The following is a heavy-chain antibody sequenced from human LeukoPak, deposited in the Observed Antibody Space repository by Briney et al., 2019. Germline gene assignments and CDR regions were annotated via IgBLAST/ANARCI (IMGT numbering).Heavy chain of an antibody. CDR3: ARVSSGWYQDWYFDL. D-gene: IGHD6-13*01. J-gene: IGHJ2*01. Sequence: PSETLSLTCTVSGGSISPYYWSWIRQPAGKGLEWIGRIYTSESPTYNPSLKSRVTMSLDTSKNQFSLKLSSVTAADTAVYYCARVSSGWYQDWYFDLWGRGTLVTVSS. CDR2: IYTSESP. V-gene: IGHV4-4*07. CDR1: GGSISPYY.